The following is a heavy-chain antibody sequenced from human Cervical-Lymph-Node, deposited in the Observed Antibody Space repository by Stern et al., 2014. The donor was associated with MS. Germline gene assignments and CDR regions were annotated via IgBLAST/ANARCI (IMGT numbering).Heavy chain of an antibody. CDR1: GFTFSSYW. Sequence: EVQLVESGGGLVQPGGSLRLSCAASGFTFSSYWMHWVRQAPGKGLVWVSRLNSDGRSPSYADSVTGRFTISRDNAKNTLYLQMNSLRAEDTAVYYCARDVSGVYFDYWGQGTLVTVSS. CDR3: ARDVSGVYFDY. D-gene: IGHD3-10*01. J-gene: IGHJ4*02. CDR2: LNSDGRSP. V-gene: IGHV3-74*01.